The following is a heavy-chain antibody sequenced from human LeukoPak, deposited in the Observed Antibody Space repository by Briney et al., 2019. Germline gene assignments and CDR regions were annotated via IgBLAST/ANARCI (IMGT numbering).Heavy chain of an antibody. Sequence: SETLSLTCTVSGGSISGGDYYWGSIRQPPGKGLEWIGSIYYSGSTYYNPSLKSRVTISVDTSKNQFSLKLSSVTAADTAVYYCASHRGGDYGFDYWGQGTLVTVSS. J-gene: IGHJ4*02. D-gene: IGHD4-17*01. CDR1: GGSISGGDYY. V-gene: IGHV4-39*01. CDR3: ASHRGGDYGFDY. CDR2: IYYSGST.